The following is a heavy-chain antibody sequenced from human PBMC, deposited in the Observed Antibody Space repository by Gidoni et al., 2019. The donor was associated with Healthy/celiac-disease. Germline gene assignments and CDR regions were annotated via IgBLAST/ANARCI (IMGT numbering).Heavy chain of an antibody. J-gene: IGHJ4*02. Sequence: QVQLVESGGGVVQPGRSLRLSCAASGFTFSSYGMHWVRQAPGKGLEWVAVIWYDGSNKYYADSVKGRFTISRDNSKNTLYLQMNSLRAEDTAVYYCARPHEEAYYFDYWGQGTLVTVSS. CDR3: ARPHEEAYYFDY. V-gene: IGHV3-33*01. CDR1: GFTFSSYG. CDR2: IWYDGSNK.